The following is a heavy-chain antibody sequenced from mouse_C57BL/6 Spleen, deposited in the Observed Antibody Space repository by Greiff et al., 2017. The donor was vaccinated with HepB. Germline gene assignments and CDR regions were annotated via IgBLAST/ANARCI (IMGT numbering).Heavy chain of an antibody. CDR2: IWSGGST. V-gene: IGHV2-2*01. J-gene: IGHJ1*03. Sequence: QVQLKESGPGLVQPSQSLSITCTVSGFSLTSYGVHWVRQSPGKGLEWLGVIWSGGSTDYNAAFISRLSISKDNSKSQVFFKMNSLQADDTAIYYCARGGSGSHWYFDVWGTGTTVTVSS. CDR3: ARGGSGSHWYFDV. CDR1: GFSLTSYG. D-gene: IGHD1-1*01.